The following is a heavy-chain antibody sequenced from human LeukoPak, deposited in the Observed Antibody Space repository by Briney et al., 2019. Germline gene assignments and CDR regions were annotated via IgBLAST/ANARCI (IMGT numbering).Heavy chain of an antibody. CDR1: GGTFSSYA. V-gene: IGHV1-3*01. CDR2: INVGNGDT. D-gene: IGHD2-21*02. Sequence: ASVKVSCKASGGTFSSYAMHWVRQAPGQGLEWMGYINVGNGDTKYSQKFQGRVTFTRDTSAGIAYMELSSLTSEDTAIYYCARKNYGDRHPYDYWGQGTLVTVSS. J-gene: IGHJ4*02. CDR3: ARKNYGDRHPYDY.